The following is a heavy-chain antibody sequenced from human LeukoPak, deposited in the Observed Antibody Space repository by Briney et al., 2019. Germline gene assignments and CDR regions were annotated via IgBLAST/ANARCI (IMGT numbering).Heavy chain of an antibody. Sequence: ESGPALVKPTQTLTLTCTFSGFSLSTSGMCVSWIRQPPGKALEWLARIDWDDDKYYSTSLKTRLTISKDASKNQVVLTMTNMDPVDTATYYCARILGRTDSSGYYYEPKNDAFDIWGQGTMVTVSS. CDR3: ARILGRTDSSGYYYEPKNDAFDI. CDR2: IDWDDDK. V-gene: IGHV2-70*11. D-gene: IGHD3-22*01. CDR1: GFSLSTSGMC. J-gene: IGHJ3*02.